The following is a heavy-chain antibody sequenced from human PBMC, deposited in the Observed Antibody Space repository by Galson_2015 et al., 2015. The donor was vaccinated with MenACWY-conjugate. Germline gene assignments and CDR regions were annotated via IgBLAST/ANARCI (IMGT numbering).Heavy chain of an antibody. D-gene: IGHD3-16*01. Sequence: SLRLSCAASGFTFSTYWMTWVRQAPGRGLEWVANIMPDGSETYYVDSVKGRFTISRDNAKNSLYLQMNSLRDEDSAVYYCARRDARLAKLVGACELWGQGTKVTVSS. J-gene: IGHJ3*01. V-gene: IGHV3-7*01. CDR2: IMPDGSET. CDR1: GFTFSTYW. CDR3: ARRDARLAKLVGACEL.